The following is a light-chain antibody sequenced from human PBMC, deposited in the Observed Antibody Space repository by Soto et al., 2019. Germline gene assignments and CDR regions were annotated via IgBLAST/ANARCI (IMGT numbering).Light chain of an antibody. CDR3: CSYAGSDFYV. Sequence: QSVLTQPASVSGSPGQSITISCTGTSSNVGNFNVVSWYQQHPGKAPKVIIYDVSERPSGVSHRFSGSKSGNTASLTISGLQAEDEADYYCCSYAGSDFYVFGTGTKVTVL. V-gene: IGLV2-23*02. CDR2: DVS. CDR1: SSNVGNFNV. J-gene: IGLJ1*01.